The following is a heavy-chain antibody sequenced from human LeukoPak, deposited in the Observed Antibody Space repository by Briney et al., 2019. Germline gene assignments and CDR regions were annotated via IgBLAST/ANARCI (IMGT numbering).Heavy chain of an antibody. J-gene: IGHJ4*02. V-gene: IGHV1-46*01. Sequence: ASVKVSCKASGYTFTSYYMHWVRQAPGQGLEWMGIINPSGGGTSYAQKFQGRVTMTRDTSTSTVYMELSSLRSEDTAVYYCAREERYSSSWYMYYFDYWGQGTLVTVSS. CDR3: AREERYSSSWYMYYFDY. CDR1: GYTFTSYY. CDR2: INPSGGGT. D-gene: IGHD6-13*01.